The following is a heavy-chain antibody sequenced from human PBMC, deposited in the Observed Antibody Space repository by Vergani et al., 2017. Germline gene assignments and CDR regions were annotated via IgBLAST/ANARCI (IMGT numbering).Heavy chain of an antibody. CDR3: ARGHPVGSY. D-gene: IGHD1-26*01. Sequence: EVQVVESGGGLVQPGGSLRLSCAASGFTFIMHAMSWVRQAPGKGLEWVSTLSASDRRTHYADSVKGRFTISRDNAKSSLYLQMNSLRVADTAVYYCARGHPVGSYWGQGTLVTVSS. CDR2: LSASDRRT. V-gene: IGHV3-23*04. J-gene: IGHJ4*02. CDR1: GFTFIMHA.